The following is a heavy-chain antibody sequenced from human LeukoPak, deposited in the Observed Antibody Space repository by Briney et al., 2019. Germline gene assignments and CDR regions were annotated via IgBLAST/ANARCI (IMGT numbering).Heavy chain of an antibody. CDR2: IYYSGST. CDR1: GGSVSSGSYY. J-gene: IGHJ3*02. Sequence: SETLSLTCTVSGGSVSSGSYYWSWIRQPPGKGLEWIGYIYYSGSTNYNPSLKSRVTISVDTSKNQFSLKLSSVTAADTAVYYCARGKHVAFDIWGQGTMVTVSS. CDR3: ARGKHVAFDI. V-gene: IGHV4-61*01.